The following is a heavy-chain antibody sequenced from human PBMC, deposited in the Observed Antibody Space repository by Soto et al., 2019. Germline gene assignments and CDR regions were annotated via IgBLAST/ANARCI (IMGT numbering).Heavy chain of an antibody. CDR3: AREGPAPYYYYGMDV. CDR2: ISGYNGNT. CDR1: GYSFTTYG. J-gene: IGHJ6*02. Sequence: QVQLVQSRCEVKKPGASVKVSCKTSGYSFTTYGISWVRQAPGQGLEWMGWISGYNGNTNYAQKLKGRLTMTTDTSTSTAYMELRTLTSDDTAVYYCAREGPAPYYYYGMDVWGQGSTVTVSS. V-gene: IGHV1-18*01.